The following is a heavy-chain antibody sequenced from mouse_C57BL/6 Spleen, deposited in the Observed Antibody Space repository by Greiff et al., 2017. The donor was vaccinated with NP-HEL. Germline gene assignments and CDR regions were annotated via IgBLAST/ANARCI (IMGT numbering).Heavy chain of an antibody. CDR2: IYPGDGDT. CDR3: ARRYGSSPYAMDY. Sequence: QVQLQQSGAELVKPGASVKISCKASGYAFSSYWMNWVKQRPGKGLEWIGQIYPGDGDTNYNGKFKGKATLTADKSSSTAYMQLSSLTSEDSAAYFCARRYGSSPYAMDYWGQGTSVTVSS. J-gene: IGHJ4*01. CDR1: GYAFSSYW. V-gene: IGHV1-80*01. D-gene: IGHD1-1*01.